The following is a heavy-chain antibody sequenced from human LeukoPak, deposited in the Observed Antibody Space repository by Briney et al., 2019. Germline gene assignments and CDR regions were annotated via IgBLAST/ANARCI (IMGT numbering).Heavy chain of an antibody. CDR1: GFTFSSYA. Sequence: GGSLRLSCAASGFTFSSYAMSWVRQAPGKGLEWVSAISGSGGSTYYADSVKGRFTSSRDNSKNTLYLQMNSLRAEDTAVYYCAKLLRSGYYYFDYWGQGTLVTVSS. CDR3: AKLLRSGYYYFDY. J-gene: IGHJ4*02. D-gene: IGHD3-3*01. V-gene: IGHV3-23*01. CDR2: ISGSGGST.